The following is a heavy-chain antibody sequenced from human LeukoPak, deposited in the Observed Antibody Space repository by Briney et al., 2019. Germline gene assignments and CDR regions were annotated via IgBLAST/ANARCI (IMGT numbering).Heavy chain of an antibody. CDR2: IYTSGSP. D-gene: IGHD2-2*01. Sequence: SETLSLTCTVSGYSISSGYYWGWIRQPPGKGLEWIGRIYTSGSPNYNPSLKSRVTMSVDTSKNQFSLKLSSVTAADTAVYYCARDAVGYCSSTSCSEYYYYYMDVWGKGTTVTISS. CDR1: GYSISSGYY. J-gene: IGHJ6*03. V-gene: IGHV4-38-2*02. CDR3: ARDAVGYCSSTSCSEYYYYYMDV.